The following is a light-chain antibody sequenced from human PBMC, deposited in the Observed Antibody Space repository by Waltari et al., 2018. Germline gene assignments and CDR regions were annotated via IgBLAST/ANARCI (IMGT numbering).Light chain of an antibody. CDR2: DTS. V-gene: IGKV3-11*01. Sequence: VLTQSPATLSLSAGERATLSCRASQSVFNYLAWYQQKRGQAPRLLIYDTSKRATGIPARFSGSGSGTDFTLTISNLEADDFALYYCQQGSILPLTFGGGTKV. CDR3: QQGSILPLT. J-gene: IGKJ4*01. CDR1: QSVFNY.